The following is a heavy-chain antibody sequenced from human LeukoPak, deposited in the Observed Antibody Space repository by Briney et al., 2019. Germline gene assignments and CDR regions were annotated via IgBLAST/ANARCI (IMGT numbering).Heavy chain of an antibody. J-gene: IGHJ3*02. V-gene: IGHV1-2*02. CDR2: INPNSGGT. CDR3: ARVWEYTLYYVGSGETFDI. D-gene: IGHD3-22*01. CDR1: GYTFTGYY. Sequence: ASVKVSCKASGYTFTGYYMHWVRQAPGQGLEWMGWINPNSGGTNYAQKFQGRVTMTRDTSISTAYMELSRLRSDDTAVYYCARVWEYTLYYVGSGETFDIWGQGTMVTVSS.